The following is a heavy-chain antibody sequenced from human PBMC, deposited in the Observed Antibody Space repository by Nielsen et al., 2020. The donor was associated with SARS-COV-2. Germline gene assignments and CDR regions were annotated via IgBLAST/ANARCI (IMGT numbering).Heavy chain of an antibody. CDR2: INGGTGDT. J-gene: IGHJ4*02. Sequence: ASVKVSCKASGYTFSNYGIHWVRQAPGQRLEWLGWINGGTGDTKYSAKFRGRVTFSRDTSASTAYMELSSLRSEDTAVYYCANNYFDISGYYTPDYWGQGTLVTVSS. D-gene: IGHD3-22*01. CDR3: ANNYFDISGYYTPDY. CDR1: GYTFSNYG. V-gene: IGHV1-3*01.